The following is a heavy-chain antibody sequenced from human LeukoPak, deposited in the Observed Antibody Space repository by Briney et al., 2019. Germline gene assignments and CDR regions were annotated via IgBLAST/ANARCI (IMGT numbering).Heavy chain of an antibody. D-gene: IGHD1-14*01. CDR2: INTDGSSS. J-gene: IGHJ4*02. CDR3: ARDRRGMCDY. CDR1: GFTFNNYW. V-gene: IGHV3-74*01. Sequence: PGGSLRLSCAVSGFTFNNYWMAWVRQAPGKGLVWVSHINTDGSSSTYADSVKGRFTISRDNARNMLFLQMNTLRADDTAIYYCARDRRGMCDYWGQGTLVTVSS.